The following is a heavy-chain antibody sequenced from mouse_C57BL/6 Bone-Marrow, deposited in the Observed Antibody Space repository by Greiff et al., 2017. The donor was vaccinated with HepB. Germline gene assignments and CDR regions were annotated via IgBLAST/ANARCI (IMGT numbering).Heavy chain of an antibody. CDR1: GYTFTDYE. CDR3: TRGFYPNSAWFAY. CDR2: IDPETGGT. V-gene: IGHV1-15*01. J-gene: IGHJ3*01. D-gene: IGHD3-1*01. Sequence: PLKQSGAELVRPGASVTLSCKASGYTFTDYEMHWVKQTPVHGLEWIGAIDPETGGTAYNQKFKGKAILTADKSSSTAYMELRSLTSEDSAVYYCTRGFYPNSAWFAYWGQGTLGTVSA.